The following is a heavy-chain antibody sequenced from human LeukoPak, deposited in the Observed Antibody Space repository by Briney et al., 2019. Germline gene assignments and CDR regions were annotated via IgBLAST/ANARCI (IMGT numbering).Heavy chain of an antibody. CDR3: TRVGYIDEGIDY. D-gene: IGHD5-24*01. CDR2: IKQDGSKK. V-gene: IGHV3-7*04. CDR1: GFPFSSYW. Sequence: GGSLRLSCVASGFPFSSYWMTWARQAPGKGLEWVANIKQDGSKKSYVDFVKGRFTISRDNAKNSLYLQMNSLRAEDTAIYYCTRVGYIDEGIDYWGQGTLVTVSS. J-gene: IGHJ4*02.